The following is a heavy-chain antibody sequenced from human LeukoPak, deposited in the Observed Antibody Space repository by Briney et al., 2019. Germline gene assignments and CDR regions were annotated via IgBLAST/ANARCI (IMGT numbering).Heavy chain of an antibody. Sequence: NPLETLSLTCTVSGGSISSYYWGWIRQPPGKGLEWIGTIYYSGSTYYNPSLKSRVTISVDTSKNQFSLKLSSVTAADTAVYYCASLSRFYFYMDVWGKGTTVTVSS. CDR2: IYYSGST. CDR1: GGSISSYY. D-gene: IGHD3-16*01. V-gene: IGHV4-39*01. CDR3: ASLSRFYFYMDV. J-gene: IGHJ6*03.